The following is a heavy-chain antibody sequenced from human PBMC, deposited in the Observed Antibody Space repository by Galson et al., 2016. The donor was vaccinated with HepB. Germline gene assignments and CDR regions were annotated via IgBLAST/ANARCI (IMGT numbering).Heavy chain of an antibody. CDR3: TTGKGFDAFDF. J-gene: IGHJ3*01. CDR1: GFTFSNAW. Sequence: SLRLSCAASGFTFSNAWMSWVRQAPGKGLEWVGRIKSKTDGGTTDYAAPVKGRFTISRDDSKNTLYLQMNSLKTEDTAVYYCTTGKGFDAFDFWGRGTMVTVSS. V-gene: IGHV3-15*01. CDR2: IKSKTDGGTT.